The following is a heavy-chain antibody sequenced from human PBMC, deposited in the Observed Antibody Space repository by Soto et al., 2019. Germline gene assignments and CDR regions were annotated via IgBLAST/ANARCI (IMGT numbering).Heavy chain of an antibody. CDR1: GFTFSSYA. V-gene: IGHV3-30-3*01. CDR3: ARDEVRTVITYYFDS. D-gene: IGHD3-10*01. Sequence: GGSLRLSCAASGFTFSSYAMHWVRQAPGKGLEWVAVISYDGSNKYYEDSVKGRFTISRENYKNTLYLQMNSLRAEDTAVYYCARDEVRTVITYYFDSWGQGTLATVPQ. CDR2: ISYDGSNK. J-gene: IGHJ4*02.